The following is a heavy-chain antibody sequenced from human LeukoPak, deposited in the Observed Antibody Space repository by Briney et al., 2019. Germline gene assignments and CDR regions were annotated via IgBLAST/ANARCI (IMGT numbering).Heavy chain of an antibody. D-gene: IGHD6-13*01. CDR1: GFTFSSYS. J-gene: IGHJ3*02. V-gene: IGHV3-21*01. CDR2: ISSSSSYI. CDR3: ARSYSSSWYDAFDI. Sequence: GSLRLSCAASGFTFSSYSMNWVRQAPGKGLEWVSSISSSSSYIYYADSVKGRFTISRDNAKNSLYLQMNSLRAEDTAVYYCARSYSSSWYDAFDIWGQGTMVTVSS.